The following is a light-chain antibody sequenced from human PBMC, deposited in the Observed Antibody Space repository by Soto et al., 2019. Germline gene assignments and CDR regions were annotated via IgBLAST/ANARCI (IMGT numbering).Light chain of an antibody. CDR1: SSNIGSNT. CDR3: AAWDDSLNGHVV. Sequence: QSVLTQPPSASGTPGQRVTISCSGSSSNIGSNTVNWYQQLPGAAPKLLIYSNSQRPSGVPARFSASKSGTSASLVISGLQSEDEADYYCAAWDDSLNGHVVFGGGTKLTV. J-gene: IGLJ2*01. CDR2: SNS. V-gene: IGLV1-44*01.